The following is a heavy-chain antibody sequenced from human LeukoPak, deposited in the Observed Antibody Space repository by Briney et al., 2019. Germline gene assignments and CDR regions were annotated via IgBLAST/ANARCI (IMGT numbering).Heavy chain of an antibody. J-gene: IGHJ4*02. D-gene: IGHD6-13*01. CDR2: INHSGYT. V-gene: IGHV4-34*01. CDR1: GGSFSGYY. CDR3: AGRGSSWYYFDS. Sequence: SETLSLTCVVYGGSFSGYYWGWIRQPPGKGLEWIGEINHSGYTNYNPSLKSRVTISVDTSKNQFSLKLNFVTAADTAVYYCAGRGSSWYYFDSWGQGTLVTVSS.